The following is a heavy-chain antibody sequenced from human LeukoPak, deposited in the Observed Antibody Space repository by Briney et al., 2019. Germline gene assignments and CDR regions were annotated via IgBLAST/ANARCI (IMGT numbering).Heavy chain of an antibody. D-gene: IGHD3-22*01. J-gene: IGHJ4*02. CDR1: GFTFSSYA. V-gene: IGHV3-23*01. CDR3: AGLVGRYSSGLYYYYFDY. Sequence: GGSLRLSCAASGFTFSSYAMSWVRQAPGKGLEWVSSISNSGGRTFYTDSVKGRFTISRDNSKITLYLQMNSLRAEDTAVYYCAGLVGRYSSGLYYYYFDYWGQGTLVTVSS. CDR2: ISNSGGRT.